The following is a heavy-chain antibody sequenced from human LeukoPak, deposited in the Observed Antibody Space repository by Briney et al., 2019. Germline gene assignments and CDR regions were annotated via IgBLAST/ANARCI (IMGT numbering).Heavy chain of an antibody. Sequence: SVKVSCKASGGTFSNYAISWVRQAPGQGLEWMGGIIPLFGTANYAQRFQGRVTITADESTSTAYMALSSLRSEDTVIYYCARARIPFAVVIPWDYWGQGTLVTVSS. CDR2: IIPLFGTA. V-gene: IGHV1-69*13. CDR3: ARARIPFAVVIPWDY. CDR1: GGTFSNYA. J-gene: IGHJ4*02. D-gene: IGHD3-3*01.